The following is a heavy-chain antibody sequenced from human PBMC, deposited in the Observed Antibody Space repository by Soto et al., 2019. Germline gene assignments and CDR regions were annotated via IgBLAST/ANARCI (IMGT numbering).Heavy chain of an antibody. CDR2: ISGSGGST. CDR3: AKGYPGHIVVVPAAHFDY. D-gene: IGHD2-2*01. V-gene: IGHV3-23*01. Sequence: GGLQTSCAASGFTFSSYAMSWVRQAPGKGLEWVSAISGSGGSTYYADSVKGRLTISRDNSKNTLYLQMNRLRAEDTAVYYCAKGYPGHIVVVPAAHFDYWGRGTLVTVYS. CDR1: GFTFSSYA. J-gene: IGHJ4*02.